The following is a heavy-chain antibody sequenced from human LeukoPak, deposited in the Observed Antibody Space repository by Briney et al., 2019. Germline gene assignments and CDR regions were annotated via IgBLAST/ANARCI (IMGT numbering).Heavy chain of an antibody. CDR3: ARDRMIPPKYYGSGSPLFDY. J-gene: IGHJ4*02. V-gene: IGHV1-18*01. CDR2: ISAYNGNT. Sequence: ASVKASCKASGYTFTSYGISWVRQAPGQGLECMGWISAYNGNTNYAQKLQGRVTMTTDTSTSTAYMELRSLRSDDTAVYYCARDRMIPPKYYGSGSPLFDYWGQGTLVTVSS. D-gene: IGHD3-10*01. CDR1: GYTFTSYG.